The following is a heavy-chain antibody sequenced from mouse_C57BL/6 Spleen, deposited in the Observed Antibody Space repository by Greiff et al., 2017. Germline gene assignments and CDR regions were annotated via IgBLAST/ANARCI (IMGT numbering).Heavy chain of an antibody. V-gene: IGHV5-12*01. CDR1: GFTFSDYY. D-gene: IGHD4-1*01. Sequence: EVKLQESGGGLVQPGGSLKLSCAASGFTFSDYYMYWVRQTPEKRLGWVAYISNGGGSTYYPDTVKGRFTISRDNAKNTLYLQMSRLKSEDTAMYYCASLTGTGAMGDWGQGASVTVSS. J-gene: IGHJ4*01. CDR3: ASLTGTGAMGD. CDR2: ISNGGGST.